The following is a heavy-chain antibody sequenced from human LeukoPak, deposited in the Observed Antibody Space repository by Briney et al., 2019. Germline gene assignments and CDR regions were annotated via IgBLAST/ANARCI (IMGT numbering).Heavy chain of an antibody. J-gene: IGHJ4*02. CDR2: INHNSGGT. D-gene: IGHD3-3*01. V-gene: IGHV1-2*02. CDR3: ARGPFLEWLLYFDY. CDR1: GYTFTDYY. Sequence: ASVTVSFKGSGYTFTDYYMHWVRQAPGQGLEWVGWINHNSGGTNYAQKFQGRVTMTRDTSISTAYMELSRLRSDDTAVYYCARGPFLEWLLYFDYWGQGTLVTVSS.